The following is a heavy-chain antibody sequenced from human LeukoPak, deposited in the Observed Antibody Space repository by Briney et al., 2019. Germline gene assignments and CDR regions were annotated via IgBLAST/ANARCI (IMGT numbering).Heavy chain of an antibody. J-gene: IGHJ5*02. Sequence: ASVKVSCKASGYTFTSYYMHWVRQAPGQGLEWMGIINPSGGSTSYAQKFQGRVTITADKSTSTAYMELSSLRSEDTAVYYCARPSSGYDGDWFDPWGQGTLVTVSS. CDR1: GYTFTSYY. V-gene: IGHV1-46*01. CDR2: INPSGGST. D-gene: IGHD5-12*01. CDR3: ARPSSGYDGDWFDP.